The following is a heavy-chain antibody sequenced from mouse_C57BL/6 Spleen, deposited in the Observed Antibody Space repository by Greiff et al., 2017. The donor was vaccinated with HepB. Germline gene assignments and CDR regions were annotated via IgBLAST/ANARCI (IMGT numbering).Heavy chain of an antibody. V-gene: IGHV1-81*01. CDR1: GYTFTSYG. CDR3: ARSDYYGSSYGYFDY. CDR2: IYPRSGNT. J-gene: IGHJ2*01. D-gene: IGHD1-1*01. Sequence: VKLQQSGAELARPGASVKLSCKASGYTFTSYGISWVKQRTGQGLEWIGEIYPRSGNTYYNEKFKGKATLTADKSSSTAYMELRSLTSEDSAVYFCARSDYYGSSYGYFDYWGQGTTLTVSS.